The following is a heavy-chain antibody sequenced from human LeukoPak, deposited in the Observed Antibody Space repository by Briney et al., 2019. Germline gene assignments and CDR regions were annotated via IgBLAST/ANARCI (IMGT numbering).Heavy chain of an antibody. CDR3: AREGLAAAGSFPNDY. D-gene: IGHD6-13*01. J-gene: IGHJ4*02. CDR1: GGSISSYY. Sequence: PSETLSLTCTVSGGSISSYYWSWIRQPAGKGLEGIGRIYTSGSTNYNPSLKSRVTISVDTSKNQFSLKLSSVTAADTAVYYCAREGLAAAGSFPNDYWGQGTLVTLSS. V-gene: IGHV4-4*07. CDR2: IYTSGST.